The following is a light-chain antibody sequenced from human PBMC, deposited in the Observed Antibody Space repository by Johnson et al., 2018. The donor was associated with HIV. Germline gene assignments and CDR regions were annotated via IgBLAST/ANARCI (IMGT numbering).Light chain of an antibody. CDR3: ATWDSSLRAYV. CDR1: SSNIGNNY. V-gene: IGLV1-51*02. Sequence: QSVLTQSPSVSAAPGQKVTISCSGSSSNIGNNYVSWYQQLPGTAPKILIYEKNKRPSGIPDRFTASKSGTSATLDITGLHTGDEADYYCATWDSSLRAYVFGTGTKVTVL. J-gene: IGLJ1*01. CDR2: EKN.